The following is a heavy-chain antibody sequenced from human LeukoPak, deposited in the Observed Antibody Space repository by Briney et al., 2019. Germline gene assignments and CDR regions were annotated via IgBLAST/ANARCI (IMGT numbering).Heavy chain of an antibody. Sequence: SETLSLTCTVSGGSISSYYWSWIRQPAGKGLEWIGEINHSGSTNYNPSLKSRVTISVDTSKNQFSLKLSSVTAADTAVYYCARDPTRAFDIWGQGTMVTVSS. CDR3: ARDPTRAFDI. J-gene: IGHJ3*02. D-gene: IGHD4-17*01. CDR2: INHSGST. V-gene: IGHV4-34*01. CDR1: GGSISSYY.